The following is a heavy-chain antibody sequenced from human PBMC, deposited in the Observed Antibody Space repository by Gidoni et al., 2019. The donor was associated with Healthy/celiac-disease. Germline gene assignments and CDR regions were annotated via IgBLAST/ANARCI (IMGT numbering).Heavy chain of an antibody. CDR3: ARKAYDILTGYYFGNWFDP. CDR2: MNPNIGNT. V-gene: IGHV1-8*01. J-gene: IGHJ5*02. Sequence: QVQMVQSGAEVKKPGASVKVSCKASGYTFTSYDINWVRQATGQGLEWMGWMNPNIGNTGYAQKFQGRVPMPRNPSISTAYMELSSLRSEDTAVYYCARKAYDILTGYYFGNWFDPWGQGTLVTVSS. CDR1: GYTFTSYD. D-gene: IGHD3-9*01.